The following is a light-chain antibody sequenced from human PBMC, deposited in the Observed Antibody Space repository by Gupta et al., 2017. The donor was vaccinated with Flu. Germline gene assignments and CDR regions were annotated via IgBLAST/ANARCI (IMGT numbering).Light chain of an antibody. V-gene: IGLV2-14*01. J-gene: IGLJ3*02. CDR3: SAHTSSKTWV. CDR2: EVT. CDR1: SSDVGGYNY. Sequence: SITISCTGTSSDVGGYNYVSWYQQHPDKAPKLMIYEVTNRPSEVSNRFSDSKSGNTASLTISGRKAEDESDYYCSAHTSSKTWVFGGGTKVTVL.